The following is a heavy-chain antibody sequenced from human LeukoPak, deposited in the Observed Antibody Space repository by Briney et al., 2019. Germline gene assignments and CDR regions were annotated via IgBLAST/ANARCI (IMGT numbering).Heavy chain of an antibody. J-gene: IGHJ4*02. Sequence: PSGTLSLTCAVSGGSNWWSWVRQPPGKGLEWIGEIYHSGTTNYNPSLKSRVTISVDESKNQFSLNLNSVTAADTAVYYCARKQNYGDYPFFDYWGQGTLVTVSS. CDR3: ARKQNYGDYPFFDY. D-gene: IGHD4-17*01. CDR1: GGSNW. CDR2: IYHSGTT. V-gene: IGHV4-4*02.